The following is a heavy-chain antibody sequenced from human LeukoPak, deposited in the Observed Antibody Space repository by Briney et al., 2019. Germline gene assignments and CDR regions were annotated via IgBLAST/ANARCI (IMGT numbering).Heavy chain of an antibody. CDR1: GYSISSGYY. CDR3: ARYLDYGGNSRVFQH. J-gene: IGHJ1*01. CDR2: INHGGST. D-gene: IGHD4-23*01. V-gene: IGHV4-38-2*02. Sequence: SGTLSLTCTVSGYSISSGYYWGWIRQPPGKGLEWIGEINHGGSTNYNPSLKSRVTISVDTSKNQFSLKLSSVTAADTAVYYCARYLDYGGNSRVFQHWGQGTLVTVSS.